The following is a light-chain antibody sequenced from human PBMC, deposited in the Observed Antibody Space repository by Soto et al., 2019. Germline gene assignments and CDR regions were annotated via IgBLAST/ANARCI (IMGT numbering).Light chain of an antibody. CDR1: QSVSSN. V-gene: IGKV3-15*01. J-gene: IGKJ3*01. Sequence: EIVMTQSPATLSVSPGERATLSCRASQSVSSNLAWYQQKPGQAPRLLIYGASTRSTGIPARFSGSGSGTEFTLTISSLQSEDFAVYYCQQYNNWPPVTFGPVTKVDIK. CDR3: QQYNNWPPVT. CDR2: GAS.